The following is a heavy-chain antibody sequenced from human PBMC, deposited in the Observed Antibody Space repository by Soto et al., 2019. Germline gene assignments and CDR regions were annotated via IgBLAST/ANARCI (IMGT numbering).Heavy chain of an antibody. J-gene: IGHJ4*02. V-gene: IGHV1-3*01. CDR3: ARGSVGGRRYVGLGY. CDR1: GYTFTNYA. Sequence: ASVTVSCNASGYTFTNYAIHWERQAPGHSLEWMGWINAGNGATQSSQNFQGRVTITSDTSASTAYMDLSSLTSEDTAVYYCARGSVGGRRYVGLGYWGQGTLVTVSS. CDR2: INAGNGAT. D-gene: IGHD3-10*02.